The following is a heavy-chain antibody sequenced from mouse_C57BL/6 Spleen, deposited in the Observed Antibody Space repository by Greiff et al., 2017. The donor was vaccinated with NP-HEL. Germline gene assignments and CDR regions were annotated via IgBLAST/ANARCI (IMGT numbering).Heavy chain of an antibody. V-gene: IGHV1-50*01. CDR3: ARTPATSYFDD. CDR1: GYTFTSYW. CDR2: IDPSGSYT. Sequence: QVQLQQPGAELVKPGASVKLSCKASGYTFTSYWMQWVKQRPGQGLEWIGEIDPSGSYTNYNQKFKGKATLTVDTSTSTAYMQRSSLTAEDSAVYYCARTPATSYFDDWGQGTTLTVSS. J-gene: IGHJ2*01. D-gene: IGHD6-1*01.